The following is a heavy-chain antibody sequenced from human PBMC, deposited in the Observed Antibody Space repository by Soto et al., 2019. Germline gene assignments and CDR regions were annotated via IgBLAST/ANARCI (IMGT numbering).Heavy chain of an antibody. V-gene: IGHV4-34*01. Sequence: SETLSLTCAVYGGSVGGYYWSWVRQPPGKGLEWIGEINHSGSITYAPSLKSRVTMSVDTSKNQFPLRLNSVTAADTAVYYCARGEVTTGVFWGQGTQVTVSS. CDR3: ARGEVTTGVF. J-gene: IGHJ4*02. CDR2: INHSGSI. CDR1: GGSVGGYY. D-gene: IGHD4-17*01.